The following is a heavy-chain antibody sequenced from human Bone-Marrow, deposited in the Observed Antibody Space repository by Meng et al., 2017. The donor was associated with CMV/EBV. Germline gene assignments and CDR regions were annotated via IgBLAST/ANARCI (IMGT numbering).Heavy chain of an antibody. CDR1: GYTFTSYG. CDR3: ARVDIVVVPAALGGYYYYGMDV. CDR2: ISAYNGNT. J-gene: IGHJ6*02. D-gene: IGHD2-2*01. V-gene: IGHV1-18*01. Sequence: KVSCKASGYTFTSYGISWVRQAPGQGLEWMGWISAYNGNTNYAQKLQGRVTMTTDTSTSTAYMELRSLRSDDTAVYYCARVDIVVVPAALGGYYYYGMDVWGQGTTVTVSS.